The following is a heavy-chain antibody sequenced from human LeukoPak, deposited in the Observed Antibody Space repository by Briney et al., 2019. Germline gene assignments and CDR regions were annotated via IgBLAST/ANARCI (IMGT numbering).Heavy chain of an antibody. V-gene: IGHV3-30*02. CDR3: AKDWEVTMSFDC. CDR1: GFTISSYG. D-gene: IGHD3-22*01. J-gene: IGHJ4*02. CDR2: IRYNGSNK. Sequence: GGSLRLSCAASGFTISSYGMHWVRQAPGKGLEWVTFIRYNGSNKYYADSVRGRFTISRDNSKNTLYLQMNSLRAEDTAVYYCAKDWEVTMSFDCWGQGTLVTVSS.